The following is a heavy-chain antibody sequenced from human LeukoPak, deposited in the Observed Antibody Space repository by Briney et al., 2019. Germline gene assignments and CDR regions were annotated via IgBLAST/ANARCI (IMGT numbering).Heavy chain of an antibody. D-gene: IGHD2-2*01. V-gene: IGHV3-23*01. J-gene: IGHJ4*02. CDR2: ITGSST. CDR1: GFTFTNYA. Sequence: GGSLRLSCAASGFTFTNYAMSWVRQAPGKGLEWVSAITGSSTYYADSVKGRFTISRDKSKNKLYLQMNSLRAEDTAVYYCAKAREYCSGTSCAPNYWGQGTLVTVSS. CDR3: AKAREYCSGTSCAPNY.